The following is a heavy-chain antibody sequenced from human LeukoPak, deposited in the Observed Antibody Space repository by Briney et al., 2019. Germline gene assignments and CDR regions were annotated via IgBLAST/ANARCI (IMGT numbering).Heavy chain of an antibody. V-gene: IGHV3-30*18. CDR2: IPYDGSNK. CDR1: GFXFSNYG. D-gene: IGHD2-2*01. J-gene: IGHJ4*02. CDR3: AKGPRYCSSTSCFPPFDY. Sequence: GRSLKLSCAASGFXFSNYGMHWVGQAPGKGLEWVAAIPYDGSNKYYADSVKGRFTISRDNSENPLYLQMNSLRAEDTPVYYCAKGPRYCSSTSCFPPFDYWGQGTLVTVSS.